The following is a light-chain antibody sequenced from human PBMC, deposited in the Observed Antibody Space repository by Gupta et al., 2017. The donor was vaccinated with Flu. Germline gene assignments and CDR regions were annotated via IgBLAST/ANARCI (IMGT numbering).Light chain of an antibody. V-gene: IGLV4-69*01. CDR3: QTWGTGTVV. Sequence: QPVLTQSPSASASLGASVKLTCTLSIGHSSYAIAWHQQQPEKGPRYLMKLNSDGSHSKGDGIPDRFSGYSSGAERYLTISSLQSEDEADYYCQTWGTGTVVFGGGTKLTVL. CDR2: LNSDGSH. J-gene: IGLJ2*01. CDR1: IGHSSYA.